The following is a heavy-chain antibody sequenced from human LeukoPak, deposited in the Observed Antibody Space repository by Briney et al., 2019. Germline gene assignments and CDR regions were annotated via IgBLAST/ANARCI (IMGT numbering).Heavy chain of an antibody. CDR2: IYYSGNT. V-gene: IGHV4-31*03. CDR3: ARARDSSSYLDY. J-gene: IGHJ4*02. CDR1: GGSISSGGYY. Sequence: SETLSLTCTVSGGSISSGGYYWSWIRQHPGKGLEWIGYIYYSGNTYYNPSLKSRVTISVDTSKNQFSLKLSSVTAADTAVYYCARARDSSSYLDYWGQGTLVTVSS. D-gene: IGHD6-6*01.